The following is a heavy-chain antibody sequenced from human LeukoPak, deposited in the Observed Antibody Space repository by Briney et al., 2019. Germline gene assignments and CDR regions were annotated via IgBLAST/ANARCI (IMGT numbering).Heavy chain of an antibody. Sequence: GGSLRLSCEASGFSINRYVMNCVRQAPGKGLEWVSSLSRNSDYIHYADLVRGRFTISRDNDRNALYVEMTSQRAEDTAVYYCAREDESSGYYDIYYWGQGTLVTVTS. CDR2: LSRNSDYI. CDR1: GFSINRYV. J-gene: IGHJ4*02. V-gene: IGHV3-21*01. D-gene: IGHD3-22*01. CDR3: AREDESSGYYDIYY.